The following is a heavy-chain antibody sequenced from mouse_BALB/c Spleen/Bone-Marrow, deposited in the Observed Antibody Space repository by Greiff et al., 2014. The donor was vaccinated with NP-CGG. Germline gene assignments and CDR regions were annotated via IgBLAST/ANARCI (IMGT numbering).Heavy chain of an antibody. J-gene: IGHJ2*01. CDR2: INPSSGYN. CDR1: GYSFTSYT. V-gene: IGHV1-4*02. Sequence: QVQLQQSAAELARPGASVKMSCQASGYSFTSYTMHWVKQRPGQGLEWIGYINPSSGYNEYNQKFKDNTTLTADKSSSTAYMQLSSLTSEDSAVYYCSRPYRNYLYYWRQATTLTFSS. CDR3: SRPYRNYLYY. D-gene: IGHD1-1*01.